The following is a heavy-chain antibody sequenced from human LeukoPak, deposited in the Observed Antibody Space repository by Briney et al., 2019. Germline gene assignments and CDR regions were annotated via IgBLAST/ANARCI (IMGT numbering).Heavy chain of an antibody. Sequence: GRSLRLSCAASGFTFSSYAMSWVRQAPGKGLEWVSGISGSGDNTYYADSVKGRFTISRDNSKNTLYVQVNSLRAEDTAVYYCAGDSSGYYRSNFDYWGQGTLVTVSS. D-gene: IGHD3-22*01. V-gene: IGHV3-23*01. CDR3: AGDSSGYYRSNFDY. J-gene: IGHJ4*02. CDR1: GFTFSSYA. CDR2: ISGSGDNT.